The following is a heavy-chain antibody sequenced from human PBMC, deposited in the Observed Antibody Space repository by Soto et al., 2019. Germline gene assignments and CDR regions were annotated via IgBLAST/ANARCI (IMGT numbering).Heavy chain of an antibody. CDR1: GFTFSSYS. CDR2: ISSSSSTI. Sequence: GGSLRLSCAASGFTFSSYSMNWVRQAPGKGLEWVSYISSSSSTIYYADSVKGRFTISRDNAKNSLYLQMNSLRDEDTAVYYCARFTKRGAMVYARSLAAYYMDVWGKGTTVTVSS. J-gene: IGHJ6*03. V-gene: IGHV3-48*02. D-gene: IGHD2-8*01. CDR3: ARFTKRGAMVYARSLAAYYMDV.